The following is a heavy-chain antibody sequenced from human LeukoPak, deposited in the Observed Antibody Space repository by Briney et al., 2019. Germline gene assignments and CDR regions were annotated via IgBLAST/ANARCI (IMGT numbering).Heavy chain of an antibody. CDR2: MNPNSGNT. V-gene: IGHV1-8*01. Sequence: ASVNVSCKASGYTFTSYDINWVRQATGQGLEWMGWMNPNSGNTGYAQKFQGRVTMTRNTSISTAYMELSSLRSEDTAVYYCARTFSSSWRYYYYYYYMDVWGKGTTVTVSS. J-gene: IGHJ6*03. D-gene: IGHD6-13*01. CDR3: ARTFSSSWRYYYYYYYMDV. CDR1: GYTFTSYD.